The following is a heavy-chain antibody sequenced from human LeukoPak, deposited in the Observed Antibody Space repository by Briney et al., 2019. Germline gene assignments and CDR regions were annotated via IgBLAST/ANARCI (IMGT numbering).Heavy chain of an antibody. CDR2: ISYDGSNK. D-gene: IGHD3-22*01. CDR3: AKQEDSSGYYYTALDY. J-gene: IGHJ4*02. V-gene: IGHV3-30*18. Sequence: GRSLRLSCAASGFTFSSYGMHWVRQAPGKGLEWVAVISYDGSNKYYADSVKGRFTISRDNSKNTLYLQMNSLRAEDTAVYYCAKQEDSSGYYYTALDYWGQGTLVTVSS. CDR1: GFTFSSYG.